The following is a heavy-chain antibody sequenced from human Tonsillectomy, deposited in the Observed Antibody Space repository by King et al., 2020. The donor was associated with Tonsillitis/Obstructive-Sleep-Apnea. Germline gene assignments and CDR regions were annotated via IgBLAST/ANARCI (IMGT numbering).Heavy chain of an antibody. CDR1: GFTFSDYY. V-gene: IGHV3-11*05. CDR2: VSGSSTYR. D-gene: IGHD3-16*01. CDR3: ARGGHSRGFEY. Sequence: VQLVESGGGLVKPGGSLRLSCAASGFTFSDYYMNWIRQAPGKGLEWISYVSGSSTYRNYADSVKDRFTISRDNARSSLFLQMDRLRAEDTAMYYCARGGHSRGFEYWGQGPLVTVSS. J-gene: IGHJ4*02.